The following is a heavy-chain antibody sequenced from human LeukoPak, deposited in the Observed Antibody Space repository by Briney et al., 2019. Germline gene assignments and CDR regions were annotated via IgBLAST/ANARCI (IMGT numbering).Heavy chain of an antibody. D-gene: IGHD6-13*01. CDR3: ARVRGFYSSSWYGYYYYYMDV. CDR1: GFTVSSNY. V-gene: IGHV3-66*02. J-gene: IGHJ6*03. Sequence: GGSLRLSCAASGFTVSSNYVSWVRQAPGKELEWVSVIYSGGSTYYADSVKGRFTISRDNSKNTLYLQMNSLRAEDTAVYYCARVRGFYSSSWYGYYYYYMDVWGKGTTVTVSS. CDR2: IYSGGST.